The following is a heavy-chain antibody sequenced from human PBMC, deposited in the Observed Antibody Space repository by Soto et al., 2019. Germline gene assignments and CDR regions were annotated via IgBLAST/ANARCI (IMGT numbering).Heavy chain of an antibody. CDR1: GGSISSGGYY. J-gene: IGHJ4*02. CDR2: IYYSGST. Sequence: QVQLQESGPGLVKPSQTLSLTCTVSGGSISSGGYYWSWIRQHPGKGLEWIGYIYYSGSTYYNPSLMSRVTISVDTSKNQFSLRLSSVTAADTAVYYCARVLYDYVWGSYRPYYFDYWGQGTLVTVSS. D-gene: IGHD3-16*02. V-gene: IGHV4-31*03. CDR3: ARVLYDYVWGSYRPYYFDY.